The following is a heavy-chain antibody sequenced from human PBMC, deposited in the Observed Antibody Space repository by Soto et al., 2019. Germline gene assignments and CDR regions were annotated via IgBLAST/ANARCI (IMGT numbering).Heavy chain of an antibody. CDR1: GFTFSSYC. V-gene: IGHV3-33*03. CDR2: IWQDGSNK. D-gene: IGHD3-3*01. J-gene: IGHJ5*02. CDR3: ARAPFQYYDFWSGYENWFDP. Sequence: PGGSLRLSCAASGFTFSSYCVHWVRQAPGKGLEWVAVIWQDGSNKYYADSVKGRFAISRDNAKNTLYLQMNSLRAEDTAVYYCARAPFQYYDFWSGYENWFDPWGQGTLVTVSS.